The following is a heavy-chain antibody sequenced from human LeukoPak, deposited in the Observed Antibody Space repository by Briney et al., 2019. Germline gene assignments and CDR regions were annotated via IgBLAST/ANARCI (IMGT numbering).Heavy chain of an antibody. Sequence: GGSLRLSCAASGFTFSSYGMPWVRQAPGKGLEWVAVVSYDGSNKYYADSVKGRFTISRDNSKNTLYLQMNSLRAEDTAVYYCARSPRHRNDILTGYLLNWGQGTLVTVSS. V-gene: IGHV3-30*03. CDR2: VSYDGSNK. D-gene: IGHD3-9*01. CDR1: GFTFSSYG. CDR3: ARSPRHRNDILTGYLLN. J-gene: IGHJ4*02.